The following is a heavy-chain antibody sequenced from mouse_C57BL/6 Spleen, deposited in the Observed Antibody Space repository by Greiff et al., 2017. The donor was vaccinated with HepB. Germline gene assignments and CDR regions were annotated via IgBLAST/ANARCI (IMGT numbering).Heavy chain of an antibody. CDR2: ISSGSSTI. CDR3: ARVLRRYAMDY. Sequence: EVKLVESGGGLVKPGGSLKLSCAASGFTFSDYGMHWVRQAPEKGLEWVAYISSGSSTIYYADTVKGRFTISRDKAKNTLFLQMTSLRSEDTAMYYCARVLRRYAMDYWGQGTSVTVSS. J-gene: IGHJ4*01. V-gene: IGHV5-17*01. CDR1: GFTFSDYG. D-gene: IGHD1-1*01.